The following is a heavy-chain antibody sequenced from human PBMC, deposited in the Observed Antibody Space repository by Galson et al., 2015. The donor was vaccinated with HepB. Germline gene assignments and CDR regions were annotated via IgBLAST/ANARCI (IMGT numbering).Heavy chain of an antibody. D-gene: IGHD3-9*01. Sequence: SVKVSCKASGYTFIGYYIHWVRQAPGQGLEWVGWINPNSGGTNYAQKFQGRVTMTRDTSISTAYMELSRLRSDDTAMYYCARADSLTGFYFDYWGQGTLVTVSS. J-gene: IGHJ4*02. CDR2: INPNSGGT. V-gene: IGHV1-2*02. CDR3: ARADSLTGFYFDY. CDR1: GYTFIGYY.